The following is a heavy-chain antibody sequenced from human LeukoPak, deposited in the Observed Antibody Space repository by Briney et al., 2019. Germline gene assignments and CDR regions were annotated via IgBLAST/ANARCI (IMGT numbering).Heavy chain of an antibody. D-gene: IGHD6-19*01. CDR2: INHSGST. CDR1: GGSFSGYY. V-gene: IGHV4-34*01. J-gene: IGHJ4*02. CDR3: ARAIAVAGTCGFDY. Sequence: SPSETLSLTCAVYGGSFSGYYWSWIRQPPGKGLEWMGEINHSGSTYYNPSLKSRVTISVDTSKNQFSLKLSSVTAADTAVYYCARAIAVAGTCGFDYWGQGTLVTVSS.